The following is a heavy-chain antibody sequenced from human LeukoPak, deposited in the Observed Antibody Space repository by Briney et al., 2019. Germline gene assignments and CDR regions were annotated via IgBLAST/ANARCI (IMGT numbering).Heavy chain of an antibody. D-gene: IGHD3-10*01. V-gene: IGHV3-73*01. Sequence: GGSLRLSCAASGFTFSGSAMHWVRQASGKGLEWVGRIRNKANNYATGYAAWEKGRFSISRDDSKNTAYLQMNSLKTEDTAVYYCTRLGSSGPTLGRDYWGQGTLVTVSS. J-gene: IGHJ4*02. CDR2: IRNKANNYAT. CDR1: GFTFSGSA. CDR3: TRLGSSGPTLGRDY.